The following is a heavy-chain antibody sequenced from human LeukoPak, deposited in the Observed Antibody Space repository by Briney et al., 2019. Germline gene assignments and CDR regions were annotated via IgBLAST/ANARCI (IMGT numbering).Heavy chain of an antibody. D-gene: IGHD3-9*01. CDR3: ARGMVIRYFDWSADHYYYMDV. V-gene: IGHV4-61*02. Sequence: SETLSLTCTVTGGSISSGSYYWSWIRQPAGKGLEWIGRIYTSGSTNYNPSLKSRVTISVDTSKNQFSLKLSSVTAADTAVYYCARGMVIRYFDWSADHYYYMDVWGKGTTVTVSS. CDR1: GGSISSGSYY. J-gene: IGHJ6*03. CDR2: IYTSGST.